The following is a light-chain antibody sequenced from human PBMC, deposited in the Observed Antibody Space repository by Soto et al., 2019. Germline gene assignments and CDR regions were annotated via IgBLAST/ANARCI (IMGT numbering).Light chain of an antibody. J-gene: IGKJ3*01. CDR3: QQRSNWPRT. CDR2: DAS. V-gene: IGKV3-11*01. CDR1: QSVSSY. Sequence: EIVLTQSPATLSLSPGERATLSCRASQSVSSYLAWYQQKPGRAPRLLIYDASNRATGIPARFSGSGSGTDFTLTISSLEPEDFAVYYCQQRSNWPRTFGPGNKVDIK.